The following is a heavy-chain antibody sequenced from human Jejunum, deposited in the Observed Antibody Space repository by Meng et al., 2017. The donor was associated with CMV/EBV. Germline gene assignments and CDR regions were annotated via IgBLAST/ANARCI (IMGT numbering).Heavy chain of an antibody. CDR3: ARGRWTGGWFDP. J-gene: IGHJ5*02. CDR1: GDSISTYF. D-gene: IGHD3/OR15-3a*01. CDR2: VHGSRGT. Sequence: VAGDSISTYFWTWIRQVPGKGLEWIGYVHGSRGTNYNPSFKSRVTISADTSKNQVSLRLTSVTAADTAVFYCARGRWTGGWFDPWGQGILVTVSS. V-gene: IGHV4-59*12.